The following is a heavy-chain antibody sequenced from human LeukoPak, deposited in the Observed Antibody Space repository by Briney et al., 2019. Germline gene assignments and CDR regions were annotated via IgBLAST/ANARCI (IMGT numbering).Heavy chain of an antibody. CDR2: ISYDGSNK. V-gene: IGHV3-30*18. D-gene: IGHD3-10*01. CDR3: AKASITMVRGGYYYGMDV. CDR1: GFTFSSYG. Sequence: GGSLRLSCAASGFTFSSYGMHWVRQAPGKGLEWVAVISYDGSNKYYADSVKGRFTISRDNSKNMLYLQMNSLRAEDTAVYYCAKASITMVRGGYYYGMDVWGQGTTVTVSS. J-gene: IGHJ6*02.